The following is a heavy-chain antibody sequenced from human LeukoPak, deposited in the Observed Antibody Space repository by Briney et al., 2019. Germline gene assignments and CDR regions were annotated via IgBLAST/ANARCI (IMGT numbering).Heavy chain of an antibody. D-gene: IGHD3-10*01. J-gene: IGHJ4*02. V-gene: IGHV4-34*01. Sequence: PSETLSLTCAVYGGSLSSYYWSWVRQSPGKGLEWIGVMHRDGRSDYNPSLGSRVTISVDASKNQFSLYLRSMTAADTAVYYCARGIKRYYYYGLGSFPYDSWGQGSLVTVSS. CDR2: MHRDGRS. CDR1: GGSLSSYY. CDR3: ARGIKRYYYYGLGSFPYDS.